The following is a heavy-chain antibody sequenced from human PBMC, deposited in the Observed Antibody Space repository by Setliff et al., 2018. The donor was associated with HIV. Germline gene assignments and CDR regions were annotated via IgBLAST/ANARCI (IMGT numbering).Heavy chain of an antibody. J-gene: IGHJ4*02. Sequence: SETLSLTCTVSGGSISISDWSWIRQPPGKGLEWIGCIYTSGSTNYNPSLKSRVTISVDTSKKQFSLKLSSVTAADTAVYFCARLGYVTFDFDYWGQGTLVTVSS. CDR3: ARLGYVTFDFDY. V-gene: IGHV4-4*09. CDR2: IYTSGST. CDR1: GGSISISD. D-gene: IGHD3-16*01.